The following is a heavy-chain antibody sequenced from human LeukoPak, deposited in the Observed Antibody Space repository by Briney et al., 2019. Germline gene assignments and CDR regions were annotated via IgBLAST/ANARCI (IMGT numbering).Heavy chain of an antibody. CDR3: ARDDSSGYYAY. CDR2: IYYSGST. V-gene: IGHV4-59*01. J-gene: IGHJ4*02. Sequence: PSETLSLTCTVSGGSISSYYWSWIRQPPGKGLGWIGYIYYSGSTNYNPSLKSRVTISVDTSKNQFSLKLSSVTAADTAVYYCARDDSSGYYAYWGQGTLVTVSS. D-gene: IGHD3-22*01. CDR1: GGSISSYY.